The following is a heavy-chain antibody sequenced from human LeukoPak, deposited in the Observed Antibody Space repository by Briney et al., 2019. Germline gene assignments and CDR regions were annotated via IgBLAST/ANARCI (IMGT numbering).Heavy chain of an antibody. Sequence: GGSLRLSCAAPGITVSSNYMNWVRQAPGKGLEWVSVIYSDGRTYYADSVKGRFTISRDNSKNTLYLQMNNLRAEDTAVYYCASHWELRYWGQGTLVTVSS. D-gene: IGHD1-26*01. CDR2: IYSDGRT. J-gene: IGHJ4*02. CDR3: ASHWELRY. V-gene: IGHV3-53*01. CDR1: GITVSSNY.